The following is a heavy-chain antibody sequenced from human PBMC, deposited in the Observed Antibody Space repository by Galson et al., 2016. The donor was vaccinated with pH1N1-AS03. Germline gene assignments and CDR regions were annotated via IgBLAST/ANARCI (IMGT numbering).Heavy chain of an antibody. V-gene: IGHV3-7*03. CDR1: GFIFSNYW. J-gene: IGHJ4*02. CDR3: ARADRGSADY. CDR2: INQGGSET. D-gene: IGHD3-10*01. Sequence: SLRLSCAASGFIFSNYWMSWVRQAPGKGLESVANINQGGSETYYVDSVKGRFTIFRDNAKNSLYLQMNSLRADDTAVYYCARADRGSADYWGQGTLVSVSS.